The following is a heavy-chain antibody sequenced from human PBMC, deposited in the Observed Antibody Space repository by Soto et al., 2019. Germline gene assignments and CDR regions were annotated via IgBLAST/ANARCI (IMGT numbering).Heavy chain of an antibody. CDR2: ISYDGSNK. CDR3: ARVGAARDYHFDY. J-gene: IGHJ4*02. V-gene: IGHV3-30-3*01. CDR1: GFTFSSYA. Sequence: GGSLRLSCAASGFTFSSYAMHWVRQAPGKGLEWVAVISYDGSNKYYADSVKGRFTISRDNSKNTLYLQMNSLRAEDTAVYYCARVGAARDYHFDYWGQGTLVPGSS. D-gene: IGHD6-6*01.